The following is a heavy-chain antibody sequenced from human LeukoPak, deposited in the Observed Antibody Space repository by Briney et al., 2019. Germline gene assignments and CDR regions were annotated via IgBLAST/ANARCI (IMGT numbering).Heavy chain of an antibody. CDR3: ATCPGYSGYNWFDP. CDR2: IIPILGIA. CDR1: GGTFSSYA. J-gene: IGHJ5*02. V-gene: IGHV1-69*04. Sequence: SVKVSCKASGGTFSSYAISWVRQAPGQGLEWMGRIIPILGIANYAQKFQGRVTITADKSTSTAYMELSSLRSEDTAVYYCATCPGYSGYNWFDPWGQGTLVTVSS. D-gene: IGHD5-12*01.